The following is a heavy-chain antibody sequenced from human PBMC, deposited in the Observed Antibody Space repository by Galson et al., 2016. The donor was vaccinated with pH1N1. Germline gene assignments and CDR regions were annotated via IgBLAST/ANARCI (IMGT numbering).Heavy chain of an antibody. CDR1: GSTFSGSW. J-gene: IGHJ4*02. CDR3: ATAVITRSRYFDWLLSYFDY. Sequence: SLRLSCAASGSTFSGSWMSWVRQAPGKGLEWVANIKQDATEMDYVDSVKGRFTISRDNAKRSLYLQMNRLRVEDTAVYYCATAVITRSRYFDWLLSYFDYWGQGTVVTVSS. V-gene: IGHV3-7*03. D-gene: IGHD3-9*01. CDR2: IKQDATEM.